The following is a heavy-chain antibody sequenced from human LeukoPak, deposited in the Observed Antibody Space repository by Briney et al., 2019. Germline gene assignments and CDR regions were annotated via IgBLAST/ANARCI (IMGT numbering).Heavy chain of an antibody. D-gene: IGHD3-22*01. CDR2: IYHSGST. CDR1: GYSISSGYY. Sequence: PSETLSLTCSVSGYSISSGYYWGWIRQPPGKGLEWIGSIYHSGSTYYNPSLKSRVTISVDTSKSQFSLNLSSVTAADTAVYYCARDPNYSESSGYYHFDYWGQGTLATVSS. V-gene: IGHV4-38-2*02. CDR3: ARDPNYSESSGYYHFDY. J-gene: IGHJ4*02.